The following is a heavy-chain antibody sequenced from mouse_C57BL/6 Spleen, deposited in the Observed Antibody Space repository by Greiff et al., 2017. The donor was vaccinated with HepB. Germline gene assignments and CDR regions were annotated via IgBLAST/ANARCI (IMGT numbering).Heavy chain of an antibody. Sequence: VQLQQSGAELARPGASVKLSCKASGYTFTSYGISWVKQRTGQGLEWIGEIYPRSGNTYYNEKFKGKATLTADKSSSTAYMELRSLTSEDSAVYFCARRNDGYYLFAYWGRWTLVTVSA. CDR3: ARRNDGYYLFAY. V-gene: IGHV1-81*01. CDR2: IYPRSGNT. D-gene: IGHD2-3*01. J-gene: IGHJ3*01. CDR1: GYTFTSYG.